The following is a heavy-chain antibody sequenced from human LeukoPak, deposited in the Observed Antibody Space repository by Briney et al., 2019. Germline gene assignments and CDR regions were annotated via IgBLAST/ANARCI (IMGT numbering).Heavy chain of an antibody. Sequence: GGSLRLSCAASGFTFTTYWMHWVRQVPGKGLVWVARIKGDGSSTRHADSMKGRFTISRDNAKNTLYLQMNSLRAEDTAVYYCAATKWLFQYDAFDIWGQGTMVTVSS. D-gene: IGHD3-22*01. CDR3: AATKWLFQYDAFDI. V-gene: IGHV3-74*01. CDR2: IKGDGSST. CDR1: GFTFTTYW. J-gene: IGHJ3*02.